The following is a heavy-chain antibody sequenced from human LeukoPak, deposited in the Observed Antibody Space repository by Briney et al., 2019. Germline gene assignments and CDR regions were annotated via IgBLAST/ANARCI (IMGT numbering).Heavy chain of an antibody. V-gene: IGHV3-53*01. D-gene: IGHD1-26*01. Sequence: GGSLRLSCAASGFSVSTNYMSWVRQAPGKGLEWVAVIYNSGTTKYADSVKGRFTIARDSSENTLYLQMNSLRAEGTALYYCAKDRSTGNYWFFDLWGQGTPVTVSS. CDR1: GFSVSTNY. CDR3: AKDRSTGNYWFFDL. CDR2: IYNSGTT. J-gene: IGHJ4*02.